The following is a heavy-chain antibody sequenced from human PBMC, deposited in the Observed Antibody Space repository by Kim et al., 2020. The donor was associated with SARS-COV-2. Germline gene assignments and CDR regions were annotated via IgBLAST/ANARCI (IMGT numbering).Heavy chain of an antibody. CDR1: GFTFSNFW. V-gene: IGHV3-7*01. CDR2: XNQDGSQK. Sequence: GGSLRLSCAASGFTFSNFWMTWVRQAPGMGLXXVAXXNQDGSQKYYLDSVKGRXXXSRXXXKNXLXLXMNSLRAXDTXXXYXXXLRXXXVWXXXTTVXVSS. CDR3: XXLRXXXV. J-gene: IGHJ6*01.